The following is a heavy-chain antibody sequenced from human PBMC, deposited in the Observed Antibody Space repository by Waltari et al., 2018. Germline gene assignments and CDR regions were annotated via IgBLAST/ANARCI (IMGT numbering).Heavy chain of an antibody. CDR3: ARTLIAARPYYFDY. Sequence: QVQLQESGPGLVKPSETLSLTCTVSGGSISSYYWSWIRQPAGKGLEWIGRIYTSGSTNYNPSLKSRVTRSVDTSKNQFSLKLSSVTAADTAVYYCARTLIAARPYYFDYWGQGTLVTVSS. D-gene: IGHD6-6*01. J-gene: IGHJ4*02. V-gene: IGHV4-4*07. CDR2: IYTSGST. CDR1: GGSISSYY.